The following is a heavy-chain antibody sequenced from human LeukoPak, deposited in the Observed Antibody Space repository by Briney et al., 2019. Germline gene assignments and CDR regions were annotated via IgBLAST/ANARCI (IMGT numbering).Heavy chain of an antibody. V-gene: IGHV1-18*04. CDR3: ARGKRYFDWLLSPMYPFDY. J-gene: IGHJ4*02. CDR2: ISAYNGNT. D-gene: IGHD3-9*01. CDR1: GYTFTSYG. Sequence: ASVKVSCKASGYTFTSYGISWVRQAPGQGLEWMGWISAYNGNTNYAQKLQGRVTMTTDTSTSTAYMELRSLRSDDTAVYYCARGKRYFDWLLSPMYPFDYWGQGTLVTVSS.